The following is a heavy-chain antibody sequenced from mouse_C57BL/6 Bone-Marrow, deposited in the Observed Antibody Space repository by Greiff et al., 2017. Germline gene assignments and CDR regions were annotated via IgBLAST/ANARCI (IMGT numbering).Heavy chain of an antibody. J-gene: IGHJ2*01. Sequence: QVQLKESGPGLVQPSQSLSITCTVSGFSLTSYGVHWVRQSPGKGLEWLGVIWSGGSTDYNAAFISRLSISKDNSTSQVFFKMNSLQADDTAIYYCARDGSLLREFDYWGQGTTLTVSS. CDR2: IWSGGST. D-gene: IGHD1-1*01. CDR3: ARDGSLLREFDY. CDR1: GFSLTSYG. V-gene: IGHV2-2*01.